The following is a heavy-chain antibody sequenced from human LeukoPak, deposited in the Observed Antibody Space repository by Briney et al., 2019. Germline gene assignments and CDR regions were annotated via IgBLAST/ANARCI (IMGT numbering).Heavy chain of an antibody. CDR1: GFTFSSYS. CDR2: ISSSSTI. J-gene: IGHJ5*02. D-gene: IGHD3-10*01. V-gene: IGHV3-48*01. Sequence: GGSLRLSCAASGFTFSSYSMNWVRQAPGKGLEWVSYISSSSTIYYADSVKGRFTISRDNAKNSLYLQMNSLRAEDTAVYYCARVSRFEYYHWGQGALVTVSS. CDR3: ARVSRFEYYH.